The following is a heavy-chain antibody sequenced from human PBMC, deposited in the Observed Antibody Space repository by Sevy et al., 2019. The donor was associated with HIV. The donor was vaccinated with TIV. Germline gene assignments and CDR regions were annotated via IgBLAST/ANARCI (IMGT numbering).Heavy chain of an antibody. CDR2: TYYRSKWYN. J-gene: IGHJ4*02. CDR1: GDSVSSNSAA. V-gene: IGHV6-1*01. CDR3: ERAGYYVWGTRLYYFDY. D-gene: IGHD3-10*02. Sequence: SQTLSLTCAISGDSVSSNSAAWNWIRQSPSRGLEWLGRTYYRSKWYNDYAVSVKSRITINPDTSKNQFSLQLNSGTPEDTAGYYCERAGYYVWGTRLYYFDYWGQGTLVTVSS.